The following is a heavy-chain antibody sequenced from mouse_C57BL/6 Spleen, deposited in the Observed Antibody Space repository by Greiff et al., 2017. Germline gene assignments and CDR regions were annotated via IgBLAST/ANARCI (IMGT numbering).Heavy chain of an antibody. V-gene: IGHV1-85*01. Sequence: VQLQQSGPELVKPGASVKLSCKASGYTFTSYDINWVKQRPGQGLEWIGWIYPRDGSTKYNEKFKGKATLTVDTSSSTAYMELHSLTSEDSAVXFCARKGPPTVVARGAMGYWGQRTSVTGSS. J-gene: IGHJ4*01. D-gene: IGHD1-1*01. CDR3: ARKGPPTVVARGAMGY. CDR2: IYPRDGST. CDR1: GYTFTSYD.